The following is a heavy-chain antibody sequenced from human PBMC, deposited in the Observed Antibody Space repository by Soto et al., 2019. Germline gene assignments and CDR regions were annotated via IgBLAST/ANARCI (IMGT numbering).Heavy chain of an antibody. Sequence: QVQMVESGGGVVQPGRSLRLSCAASGFAFSGYVMHWVRQAPGKGLEWVAVISYDGNNKYYADSVKGRFTISRDISKNTLYLQMNSLRAEDTAVYYCARDRDVQNKGVFDYWGQGTLVTVSS. V-gene: IGHV3-30-3*01. J-gene: IGHJ4*02. CDR1: GFAFSGYV. D-gene: IGHD3-10*01. CDR2: ISYDGNNK. CDR3: ARDRDVQNKGVFDY.